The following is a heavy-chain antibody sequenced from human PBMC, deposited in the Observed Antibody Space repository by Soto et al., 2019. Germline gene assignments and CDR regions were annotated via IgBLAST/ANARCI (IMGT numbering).Heavy chain of an antibody. V-gene: IGHV1-18*01. CDR1: GYTFTSYG. D-gene: IGHD3-3*01. J-gene: IGHJ5*02. Sequence: ASVKVSCKASGYTFTSYGISWVRQAPGQGLEWMGWISAYNGNTNYAQKLQGRVTMTTDTSTSTAYMELRSLRSDDTAVYYCANFLYYVFWRVFLGSQSCFDPGDQESL. CDR2: ISAYNGNT. CDR3: ANFLYYVFWRVFLGSQSCFDP.